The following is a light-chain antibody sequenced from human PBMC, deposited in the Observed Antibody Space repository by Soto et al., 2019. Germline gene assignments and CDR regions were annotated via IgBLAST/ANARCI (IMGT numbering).Light chain of an antibody. Sequence: EIVLTQSPSTPSLSPGERATLSCRASLSVNSSLAWYQQKPGQAPRPLIYDASNWATGIPARFSGSGSGTYFTLTISSLEPDDFAVYYCQQRSNWPTLTVGGENKVEIK. V-gene: IGKV3-11*01. J-gene: IGKJ4*01. CDR3: QQRSNWPTLT. CDR2: DAS. CDR1: LSVNSS.